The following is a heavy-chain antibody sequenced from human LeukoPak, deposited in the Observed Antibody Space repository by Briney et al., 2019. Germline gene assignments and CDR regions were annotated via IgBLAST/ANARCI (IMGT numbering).Heavy chain of an antibody. D-gene: IGHD5-18*01. CDR3: AKDVEPTNYGYGGGFDY. CDR2: ISWNSGSI. V-gene: IGHV3-9*03. CDR1: SFSFSDFD. Sequence: GGSLRLSCTTSSFSFSDFDMNWVRQAPGKGLEWVSGISWNSGSIGYADSVKGRFTISRDNAKNSLYLQMNSLRAEDMALYYCAKDVEPTNYGYGGGFDYWGQGTLVTVSS. J-gene: IGHJ4*02.